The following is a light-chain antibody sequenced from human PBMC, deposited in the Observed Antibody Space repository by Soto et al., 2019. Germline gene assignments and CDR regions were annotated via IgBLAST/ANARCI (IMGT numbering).Light chain of an antibody. J-gene: IGKJ1*01. V-gene: IGKV3-15*01. CDR3: QQYNNWPTWT. CDR2: GAS. Sequence: TVMTQSPATLSVSPGERVTLSCRARQSVGSNLAWYQQKPGQAPRLLIYGASTRATGIPARFSASGSETEFTLTISSLQAEDSAVYFCQQYNNWPTWTFGQGTKVDIK. CDR1: QSVGSN.